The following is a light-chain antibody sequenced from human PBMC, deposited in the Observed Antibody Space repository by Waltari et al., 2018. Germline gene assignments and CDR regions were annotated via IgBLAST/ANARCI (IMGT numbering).Light chain of an antibody. Sequence: QSALTQPASVSGSPGQSITISCTGTISDIGAYHYVAWFQQNPGRTPKLIIHNVSNRPSGVSNRFSGSKSGNTASLTISGLQAEDDADYYCISYTTSSTYVFGSGTKVTVL. J-gene: IGLJ1*01. CDR3: ISYTTSSTYV. V-gene: IGLV2-14*01. CDR2: NVS. CDR1: ISDIGAYHY.